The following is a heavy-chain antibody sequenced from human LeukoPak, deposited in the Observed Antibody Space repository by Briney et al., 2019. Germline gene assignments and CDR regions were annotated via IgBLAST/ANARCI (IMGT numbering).Heavy chain of an antibody. Sequence: PGGSLRLSCAASGFTFSRHWMSWVRQAPGKGLEWVANIKQDGSDKYYVDSVKGRFTISRDNAKNSLYLQMNSLRAEDTAVYYCARDMVRGVIITYYMDVWGKGTTVTISS. CDR1: GFTFSRHW. D-gene: IGHD3-10*01. J-gene: IGHJ6*03. CDR3: ARDMVRGVIITYYMDV. CDR2: IKQDGSDK. V-gene: IGHV3-7*01.